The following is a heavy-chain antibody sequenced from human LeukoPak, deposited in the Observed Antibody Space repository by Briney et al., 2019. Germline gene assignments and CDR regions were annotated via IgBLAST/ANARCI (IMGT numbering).Heavy chain of an antibody. CDR2: IYYSGST. D-gene: IGHD2/OR15-2a*01. Sequence: PSETLSLTCSVSGGSISSYYWSWIRQPPGKGLEWVGYIYYSGSTNYNPSLKSRVTISVDTSKNQFSLKLSSVTAADTAVYYCASGLSFDYWGQGTLVTASS. V-gene: IGHV4-59*01. CDR1: GGSISSYY. J-gene: IGHJ4*02. CDR3: ASGLSFDY.